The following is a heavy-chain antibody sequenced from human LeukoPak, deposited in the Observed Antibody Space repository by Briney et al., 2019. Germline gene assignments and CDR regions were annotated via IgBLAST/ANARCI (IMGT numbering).Heavy chain of an antibody. CDR2: IKQDGSEK. CDR1: GFTFSSYW. J-gene: IGHJ4*02. Sequence: GGSLRLSCAASGFTFSSYWMSWVRQAPGKGLEWVANIKQDGSEKYYVDSVKGRFTISRDNAKNSLYLQMNSLRAEDTAVYYCARLHSSGYYYFDYWGQGALVSVSS. CDR3: ARLHSSGYYYFDY. V-gene: IGHV3-7*01. D-gene: IGHD3-22*01.